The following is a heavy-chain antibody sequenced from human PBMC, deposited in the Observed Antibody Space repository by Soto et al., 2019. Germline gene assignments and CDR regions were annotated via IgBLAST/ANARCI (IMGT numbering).Heavy chain of an antibody. J-gene: IGHJ4*02. CDR1: GGSLTSYY. CDR2: GYYTGIA. Sequence: QVQLQESGPGLVKPSETLSLTCTVSGGSLTSYYWSWIRQPPGKGLEWIGFGYYTGIARYNPSLKSRVIISVDTSKNAFPLKLPSVTAADTAIYYCARRIVSTETFDYWGQGTLVTVSS. CDR3: ARRIVSTETFDY. D-gene: IGHD5-12*01. V-gene: IGHV4-59*08.